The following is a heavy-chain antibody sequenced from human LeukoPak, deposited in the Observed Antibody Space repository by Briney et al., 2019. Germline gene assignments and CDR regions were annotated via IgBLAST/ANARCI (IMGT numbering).Heavy chain of an antibody. Sequence: PGGSLRLSCAASGFTFSSYSMNWVRQAPGKGLEWVSSISSSSSYIYHADSVKGRFTISRDNAKNSLYLQMNSLRAEDTAVYYCARERIAVAGPDAFDIWGQGTMVTVSS. CDR2: ISSSSSYI. CDR3: ARERIAVAGPDAFDI. D-gene: IGHD6-19*01. J-gene: IGHJ3*02. V-gene: IGHV3-21*01. CDR1: GFTFSSYS.